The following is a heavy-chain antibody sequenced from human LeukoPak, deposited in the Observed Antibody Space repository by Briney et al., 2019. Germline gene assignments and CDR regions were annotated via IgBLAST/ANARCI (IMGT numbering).Heavy chain of an antibody. Sequence: GRSLRLSCAASGFTFSSYAMHWVRQAPGKGLEWVAVISYDGSNKYYADSVKGRFTISRDNSKNTLYLQMNSLRAEDTAVYYCASGSSGWRSAPLGNWFDPWGQGTLVTVSS. J-gene: IGHJ5*02. CDR1: GFTFSSYA. V-gene: IGHV3-30-3*01. CDR2: ISYDGSNK. D-gene: IGHD6-19*01. CDR3: ASGSSGWRSAPLGNWFDP.